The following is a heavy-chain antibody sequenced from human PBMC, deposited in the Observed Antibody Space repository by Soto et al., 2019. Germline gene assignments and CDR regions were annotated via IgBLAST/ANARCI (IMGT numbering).Heavy chain of an antibody. CDR1: GFTFSSYS. Sequence: PGGSLRLSCAASGFTFSSYSMNWVRQAPGKGLEWVSYIRKSGETIYYADSVKGRFTISRDNAKSSLFLQMNSLRVEDTAVYYCVRDPHALDYWGQGTLVTVSS. CDR2: IRKSGETI. V-gene: IGHV3-48*01. CDR3: VRDPHALDY. J-gene: IGHJ4*02.